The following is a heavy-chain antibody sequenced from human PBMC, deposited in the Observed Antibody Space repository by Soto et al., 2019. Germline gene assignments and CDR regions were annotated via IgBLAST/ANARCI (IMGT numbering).Heavy chain of an antibody. CDR2: IYNGGNS. CDR1: GDSMNSGDYY. CDR3: ARDYYNSPYSMDV. V-gene: IGHV4-30-4*01. J-gene: IGHJ6*02. Sequence: QVQLQESGPGLVKPSQTLSLTCTVSGDSMNSGDYYWNWIRQSPGKGLEWIGHIYNGGNSYQNPSLTGRGTISVDTSKNQFSLRLISVTVADTAVYYCARDYYNSPYSMDVWGQGTTVTVSS.